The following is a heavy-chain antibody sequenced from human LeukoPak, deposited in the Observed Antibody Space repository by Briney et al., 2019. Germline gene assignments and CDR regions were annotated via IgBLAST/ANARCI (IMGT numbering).Heavy chain of an antibody. CDR1: GFIFSSYA. D-gene: IGHD2-2*01. V-gene: IGHV3-23*01. J-gene: IGHJ4*02. CDR3: ATSSGVYCSSTSCYAAY. Sequence: PGGSLRLSCAASGFIFSSYAMSWVRQAPGKGLEWVSAISGTTGSTYYADSVKGRFTISRDNSKNTLYLQMYSLRAEDTAVYYCATSSGVYCSSTSCYAAYWGQGTLVTVSS. CDR2: ISGTTGST.